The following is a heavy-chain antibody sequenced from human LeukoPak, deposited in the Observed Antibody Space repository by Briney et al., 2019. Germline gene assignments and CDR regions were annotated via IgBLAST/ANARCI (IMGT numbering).Heavy chain of an antibody. CDR1: GFNLSTYG. CDR3: AAAYGEGWFDP. Sequence: GGSLRLSCAASGFNLSTYGMHWVRQAPGKGLEWVADIWYDGNNKYYADSVKGRFTISRDNYKNTVYLQMYSLRDEDTAIYYCAAAYGEGWFDPWGQGTQVTVSS. D-gene: IGHD4-17*01. J-gene: IGHJ5*02. V-gene: IGHV3-33*01. CDR2: IWYDGNNK.